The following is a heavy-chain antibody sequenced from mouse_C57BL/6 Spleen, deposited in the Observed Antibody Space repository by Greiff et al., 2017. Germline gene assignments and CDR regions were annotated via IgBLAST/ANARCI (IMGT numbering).Heavy chain of an antibody. Sequence: EVQLQQSGAELVRPGSSVKMSCKTSGYTFTSYGINWVKQRPGQGLEWIGYIYIGDGYTEYNEKFKGKATLTSDTSSSTAYMQHSSLRSEESAIEFCAKYDYDEGGLDYGGQGTTLTVSS. CDR1: GYTFTSYG. J-gene: IGHJ2*01. CDR3: AKYDYDEGGLDY. CDR2: IYIGDGYT. V-gene: IGHV1-58*01. D-gene: IGHD2-4*01.